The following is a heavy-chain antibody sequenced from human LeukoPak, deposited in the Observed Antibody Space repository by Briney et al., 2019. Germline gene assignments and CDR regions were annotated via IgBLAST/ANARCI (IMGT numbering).Heavy chain of an antibody. CDR2: INSDGNSR. CDR1: GFTLSSYW. V-gene: IGHV3-74*01. Sequence: GGSLRLSCAASGFTLSSYWMHWVRQAPGKGLVWVSRINSDGNSRTYPDSVKGRFTISRDNAKNTLYLQMDSLRAEDTAVYYCARDPAPSGWYDYWGQGTLVTVSS. CDR3: ARDPAPSGWYDY. D-gene: IGHD6-19*01. J-gene: IGHJ4*02.